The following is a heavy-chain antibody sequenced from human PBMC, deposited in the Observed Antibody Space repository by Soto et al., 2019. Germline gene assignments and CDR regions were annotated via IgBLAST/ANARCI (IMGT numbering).Heavy chain of an antibody. D-gene: IGHD3-22*01. Sequence: PGVSLRLSCAASGFTFSSYAMRWVRQAPGKGLEWVSAISGSGGSTYYADSVKGRFTISRDNSKNTLYLQMSSLSSEDTAVYYCAATLDWGSYDFGGYPSWGQGTLVTVSS. CDR1: GFTFSSYA. CDR2: ISGSGGST. CDR3: AATLDWGSYDFGGYPS. V-gene: IGHV3-23*01. J-gene: IGHJ4*02.